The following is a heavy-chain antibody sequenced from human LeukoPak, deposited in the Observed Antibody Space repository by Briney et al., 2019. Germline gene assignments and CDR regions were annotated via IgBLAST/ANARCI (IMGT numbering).Heavy chain of an antibody. CDR2: INSDGTTT. CDR1: GFTFNDYW. CDR3: ARDHLGYDFWSGYSAFDI. D-gene: IGHD3-3*01. Sequence: GRSLRLSCAASGFTFNDYWMHWVRQAPGKGPVWVSRINSDGTTTTYADSVKGRFTISRDNSKNTPYLQMNSLRAEDTAVYYCARDHLGYDFWSGYSAFDIWGQGTMVTVSS. V-gene: IGHV3-74*01. J-gene: IGHJ3*02.